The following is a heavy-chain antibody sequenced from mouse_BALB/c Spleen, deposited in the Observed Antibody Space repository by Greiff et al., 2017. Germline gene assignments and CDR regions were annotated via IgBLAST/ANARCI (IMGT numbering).Heavy chain of an antibody. CDR2: ISSGGST. CDR1: GFTFSSYA. CDR3: ARGYRYNGYAMDY. J-gene: IGHJ4*01. D-gene: IGHD2-14*01. V-gene: IGHV5-6-5*01. Sequence: EVNLVESGGGLVKPGGSLKLSCAASGFTFSSYAMSWVRQTPEKRLEWVASISSGGSTYYPDSVKGRFTISRDNARNILYLQMSSLRSEDTAMYYCARGYRYNGYAMDYWGQGTSVTVSS.